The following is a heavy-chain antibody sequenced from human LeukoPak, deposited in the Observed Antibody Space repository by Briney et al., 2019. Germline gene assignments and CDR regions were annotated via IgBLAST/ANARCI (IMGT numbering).Heavy chain of an antibody. CDR1: GFTFSSYG. CDR2: IRYDGSNK. Sequence: PGESLRLSCAASGFTFSSYGMHWVRQAPGKGLEWVAFIRYDGSNKYYADSVKGRFTISRDNSKNTLYLQMNSLRAEDTAVYYCAKDLSIIWFGELVDYWGQGTLVTVSS. CDR3: AKDLSIIWFGELVDY. D-gene: IGHD3-10*01. V-gene: IGHV3-30*02. J-gene: IGHJ4*02.